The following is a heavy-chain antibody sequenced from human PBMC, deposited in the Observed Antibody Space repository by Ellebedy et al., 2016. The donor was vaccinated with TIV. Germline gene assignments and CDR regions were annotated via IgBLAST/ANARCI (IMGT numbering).Heavy chain of an antibody. CDR2: IRGSGDKT. CDR1: GITFSSHA. CDR3: AKELHMWGTIMIDC. V-gene: IGHV3-23*01. J-gene: IGHJ4*02. D-gene: IGHD3-16*01. Sequence: GESLKIPCAASGITFSSHAISWVRQTPGKGLEWVSAIRGSGDKTYYTDSVKGRFTISRDNSQNTLNLQMNSMRAEDTAVYYCAKELHMWGTIMIDCWGPGTLVTVSS.